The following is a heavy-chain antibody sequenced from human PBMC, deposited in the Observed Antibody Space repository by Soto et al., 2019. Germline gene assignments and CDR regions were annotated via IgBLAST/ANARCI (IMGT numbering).Heavy chain of an antibody. J-gene: IGHJ5*02. CDR1: GYTFTSYG. CDR3: ARVLSPFDP. CDR2: INAYNGNT. V-gene: IGHV1-18*01. Sequence: QVQLVQSGAEVKKPGASVKVSCKASGYTFTSYGISWVRQAPGQGLEWMGWINAYNGNTNYAQKRQGRVTMTTSTSTSTAYRELRSLRSDDTAGYYCARVLSPFDPWGQGTLVTVSS.